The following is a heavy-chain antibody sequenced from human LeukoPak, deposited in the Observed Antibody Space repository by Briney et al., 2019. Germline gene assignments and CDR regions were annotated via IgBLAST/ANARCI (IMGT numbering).Heavy chain of an antibody. CDR1: GFTFRSYS. J-gene: IGHJ5*02. CDR2: ISSSSSAI. Sequence: SGGSLRLSCAASGFTFRSYSMNWVRQAPGKGLEWVSYISSSSSAIYYADSVKGRFTISRDNAKNSLYLQMNSLGAEDTAVYYCARDLVDSAMDPWGQGTLVTVSS. V-gene: IGHV3-48*04. D-gene: IGHD5-18*01. CDR3: ARDLVDSAMDP.